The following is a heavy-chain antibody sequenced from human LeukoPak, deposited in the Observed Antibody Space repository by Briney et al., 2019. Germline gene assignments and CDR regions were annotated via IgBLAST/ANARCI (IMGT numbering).Heavy chain of an antibody. CDR2: ISYDGSNK. CDR1: GFTFNNYG. J-gene: IGHJ4*02. CDR3: AKETRGWSSSQIKGFDY. D-gene: IGHD6-13*01. Sequence: GGSLRLSCAVSGFTFNNYGMHWVRQAPGKGLEWVALISYDGSNKKYADSVKGRFTISRDNSKNTLFLQMNSLRAEDTSVYYCAKETRGWSSSQIKGFDYWGQGTLVTVSS. V-gene: IGHV3-30*18.